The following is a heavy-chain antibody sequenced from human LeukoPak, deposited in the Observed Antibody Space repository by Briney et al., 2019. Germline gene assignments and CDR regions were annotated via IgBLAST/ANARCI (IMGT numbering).Heavy chain of an antibody. CDR2: IYWDDDK. CDR1: GFSLSTSGVG. D-gene: IGHD4-11*01. CDR3: AYRTTTGNYVRWFDP. V-gene: IGHV2-5*02. Sequence: SGPTLVKPTQTLTLTCTFSGFSLSTSGVGVGWIRQPPGKALEWLALIYWDDDKRYSPSLKSRLTITKDTSKNQVVLTMTNMDPADTATYYCAYRTTTGNYVRWFDPWGQGTLVTVSS. J-gene: IGHJ5*02.